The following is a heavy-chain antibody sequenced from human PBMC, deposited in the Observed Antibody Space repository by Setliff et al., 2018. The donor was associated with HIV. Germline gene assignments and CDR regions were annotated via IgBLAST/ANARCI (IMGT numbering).Heavy chain of an antibody. CDR1: GGSMSTYY. CDR3: ARGRDKYGPIDY. CDR2: IYTSGST. J-gene: IGHJ4*02. Sequence: PSETLSLTCTVSGGSMSTYYWSWIRQPPGKGLEWIGYIYTSGSTNYNPSLRSRVTISVDTSKNHFSLRLSSVTAADTAVYYCARGRDKYGPIDYWGQGTLVTVSS. V-gene: IGHV4-4*08. D-gene: IGHD3-10*01.